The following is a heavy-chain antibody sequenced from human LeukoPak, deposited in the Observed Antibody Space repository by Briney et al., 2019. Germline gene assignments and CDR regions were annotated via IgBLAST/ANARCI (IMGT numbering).Heavy chain of an antibody. CDR3: ARPPLSDFWSGYIWFDP. Sequence: ASVKVSCKASGYTFTGYYMHWVRQAPGQGLEWMGWINPNSGGTSYAQKFQGRVTMTRDTSVSTAYMELSRLRSDDTAVYYCARPPLSDFWSGYIWFDPWGQGTLITVSS. D-gene: IGHD3-3*01. J-gene: IGHJ5*02. CDR2: INPNSGGT. V-gene: IGHV1-2*02. CDR1: GYTFTGYY.